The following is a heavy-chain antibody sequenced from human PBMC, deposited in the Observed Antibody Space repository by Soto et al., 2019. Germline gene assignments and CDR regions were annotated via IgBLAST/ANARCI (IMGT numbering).Heavy chain of an antibody. CDR1: GFTFTNYF. D-gene: IGHD6-25*01. V-gene: IGHV1-46*01. CDR3: AGGHGRGNSGFYYYDGMDA. J-gene: IGHJ6*02. CDR2: ISPYDGST. Sequence: QVHLVQSGAEVKKPGASVKVSCKASGFTFTNYFFHWVRQAPRQGLEWMGIISPYDGSTNYVQSSQGRANMTSDTRTSTVNMERGSRRSEDTADYYGAGGHGRGNSGFYYYDGMDAWGHGTTVTVSS.